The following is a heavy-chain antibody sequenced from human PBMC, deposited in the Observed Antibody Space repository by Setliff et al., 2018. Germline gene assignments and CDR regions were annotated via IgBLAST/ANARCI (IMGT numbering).Heavy chain of an antibody. Sequence: GESLKISCKGSGYSFTSYWIGWVRQMPGKGLEWMGIIYPGDSDTRYSPSFQGQVTISADKSISTAYLQWSSLKASDTAVYYCARVRPLGSGWYSGGAKRHYFDYWGQGTLVTVSS. D-gene: IGHD6-19*01. CDR1: GYSFTSYW. CDR2: IYPGDSDT. CDR3: ARVRPLGSGWYSGGAKRHYFDY. V-gene: IGHV5-51*01. J-gene: IGHJ4*02.